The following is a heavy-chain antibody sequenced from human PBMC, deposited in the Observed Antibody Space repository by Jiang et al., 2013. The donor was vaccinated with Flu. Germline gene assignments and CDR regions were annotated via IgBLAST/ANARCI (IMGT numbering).Heavy chain of an antibody. Sequence: VQLLESGGGLVQPGGSLRLSCSASGFTFSSYAMHWVRQAPGKGLEYVSAISSNGGSTYYADSVKGRFTISRDNSKNTLYLQMSSLRAEDTAVYYCVMSLTNKVPAPIPWGQGTLVTVSS. CDR2: ISSNGGST. D-gene: IGHD2-2*01. J-gene: IGHJ5*02. V-gene: IGHV3-64D*06. CDR3: VMSLTNKVPAPIP. CDR1: GFTFSSYA.